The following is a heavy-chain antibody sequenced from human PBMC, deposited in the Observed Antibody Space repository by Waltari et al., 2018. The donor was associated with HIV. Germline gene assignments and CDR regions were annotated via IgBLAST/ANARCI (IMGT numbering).Heavy chain of an antibody. CDR2: INHSGST. Sequence: QVQLQQWGAGLLKPSETLSLTCAVYGGSFSGYYWSWIRQPPGKGLEWIGEINHSGSTNYNPSLKSRVTISVDTSKNQFSLKLSSVTAADTAVYYCARGNQYYDYVWGSYRLDDYYFDYWGQGTLVTVSS. D-gene: IGHD3-16*02. CDR3: ARGNQYYDYVWGSYRLDDYYFDY. V-gene: IGHV4-34*01. CDR1: GGSFSGYY. J-gene: IGHJ4*02.